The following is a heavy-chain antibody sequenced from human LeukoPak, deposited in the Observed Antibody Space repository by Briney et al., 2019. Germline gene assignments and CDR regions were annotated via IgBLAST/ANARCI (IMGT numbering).Heavy chain of an antibody. J-gene: IGHJ4*02. CDR1: GGTFSCYA. D-gene: IGHD3-10*01. Sequence: GASVKVSCKASGGTFSCYAISWVRQAPGQGLEWMGWINPNSGGTNYAQKFQGRVTMTRDTSISTAYMELSRLRSDDTAVYYCARVDYYGSGSWVGLFDYWGQGTLVTVSS. CDR3: ARVDYYGSGSWVGLFDY. V-gene: IGHV1-2*02. CDR2: INPNSGGT.